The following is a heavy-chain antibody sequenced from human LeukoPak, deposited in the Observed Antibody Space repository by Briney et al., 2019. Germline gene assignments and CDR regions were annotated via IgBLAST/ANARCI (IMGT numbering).Heavy chain of an antibody. J-gene: IGHJ5*01. CDR1: GFTFSDYW. V-gene: IGHV3-7*01. D-gene: IGHD2-21*02. CDR2: IKEDGSDI. Sequence: GGSLRLSCAASGFTFSDYWMSWVRQAPGKGLEWVANIKEDGSDIYYVDSVKGRFTISRDNAKHSLSLQMNSLRAEDTAVYYCARVYCGGDCYSGRHWFDFWGQGTLVTVSS. CDR3: ARVYCGGDCYSGRHWFDF.